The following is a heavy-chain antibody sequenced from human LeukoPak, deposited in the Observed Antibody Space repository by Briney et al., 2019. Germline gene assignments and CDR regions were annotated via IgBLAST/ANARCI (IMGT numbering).Heavy chain of an antibody. CDR2: ISGSGGST. D-gene: IGHD6-19*01. J-gene: IGHJ5*02. CDR3: AKDRIAVAGMFDP. CDR1: GFTFSSYA. Sequence: GGSLRLSCAASGFTFSSYAMSWVRQAPGGGVGWVSAISGSGGSTYYADSVKGRFTISRDNSKNTLYLQMNSLRAEDTAVYYCAKDRIAVAGMFDPWGQGTLVTVSS. V-gene: IGHV3-23*01.